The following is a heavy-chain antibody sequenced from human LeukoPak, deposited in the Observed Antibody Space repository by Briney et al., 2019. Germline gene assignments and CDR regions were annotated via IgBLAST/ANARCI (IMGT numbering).Heavy chain of an antibody. CDR2: INPKSGGT. CDR1: GYNFTDYY. D-gene: IGHD1-26*01. V-gene: IGHV1-2*02. J-gene: IGHJ4*02. CDR3: ARDSGLGPTWHPFDH. Sequence: ASVKVSCKASGYNFTDYYIHWVRQAPGQGLEWMGWINPKSGGTNYAQEFRGRVTMTRDTSISTAYMELSGLRSDDTAVYYCARDSGLGPTWHPFDHWGQGTPVTVSS.